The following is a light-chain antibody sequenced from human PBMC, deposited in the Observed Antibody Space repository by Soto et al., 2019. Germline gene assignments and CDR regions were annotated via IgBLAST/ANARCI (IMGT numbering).Light chain of an antibody. CDR1: QSVSSY. V-gene: IGKV3-15*01. CDR2: VAS. Sequence: EMVMTQSPATLSVSPGERATLSCRASQSVSSYLAWYQQKPGQPPRLLIYVASTRAAGIPARFSGSGSGTQFTLTINRLQSEDFAGYYCQQYKDWPPRFGQGTKVEIK. J-gene: IGKJ1*01. CDR3: QQYKDWPPR.